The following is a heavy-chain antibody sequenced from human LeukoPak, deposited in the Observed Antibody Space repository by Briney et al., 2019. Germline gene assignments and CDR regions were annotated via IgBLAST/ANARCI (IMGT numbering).Heavy chain of an antibody. D-gene: IGHD2-21*01. Sequence: PGGSLRLSCAASGFIFNNYWMHWVRQVPGKGLEWLSRVDGDGTGTSYADSVKGRFTISRDNAKNTLNLQMNSLRVEDTAVYYCATIFELWGQGILVTVSS. J-gene: IGHJ4*02. CDR3: ATIFEL. CDR2: VDGDGTGT. V-gene: IGHV3-74*01. CDR1: GFIFNNYW.